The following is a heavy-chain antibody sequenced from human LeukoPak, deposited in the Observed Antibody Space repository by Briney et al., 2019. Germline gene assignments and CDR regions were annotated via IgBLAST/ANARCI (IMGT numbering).Heavy chain of an antibody. V-gene: IGHV5-51*01. Sequence: GESLKISNQISGYSFTNYWIGWVRQLPGKGLGLGRIIFPGDSDSHYSPSFRGQVTLSVDQSKTTAYLQWDSLKGSDSAIYYCVRHQRWSYHFDYWGQGTLISVSS. CDR3: VRHQRWSYHFDY. CDR1: GYSFTNYW. CDR2: IFPGDSDS. J-gene: IGHJ4*02. D-gene: IGHD1-26*01.